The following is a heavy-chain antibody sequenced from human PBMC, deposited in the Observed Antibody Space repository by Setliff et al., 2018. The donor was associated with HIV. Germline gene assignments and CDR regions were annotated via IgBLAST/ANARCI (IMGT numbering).Heavy chain of an antibody. CDR3: TKNLYRSPWSPLDY. V-gene: IGHV3-30*02. CDR1: GFPFRDHY. D-gene: IGHD6-19*01. J-gene: IGHJ4*02. Sequence: PGGSLRLSCTASGFPFRDHYMDWVRQAPGKGLEWVAFIRYDDTYKYYADSVKGRFTISRDNSKNTLYLQMNSLRAEDTAVYYCTKNLYRSPWSPLDYWGQGTLVTVSS. CDR2: IRYDDTYK.